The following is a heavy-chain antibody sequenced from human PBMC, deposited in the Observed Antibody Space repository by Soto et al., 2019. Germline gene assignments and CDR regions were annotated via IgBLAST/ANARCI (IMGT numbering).Heavy chain of an antibody. V-gene: IGHV3-23*01. CDR3: ARGSKDSYPGSRIFDF. Sequence: GGSLRLSCVVSGFSFSRFAMHWVRQAPGKGLEWVSGISVSGDSTNYADSVKGRFTISRDNSKNTLYLQMSSLRAEDSAVYYCARGSKDSYPGSRIFDFWGRGTLVTVSS. CDR1: GFSFSRFA. J-gene: IGHJ4*02. D-gene: IGHD3-10*01. CDR2: ISVSGDST.